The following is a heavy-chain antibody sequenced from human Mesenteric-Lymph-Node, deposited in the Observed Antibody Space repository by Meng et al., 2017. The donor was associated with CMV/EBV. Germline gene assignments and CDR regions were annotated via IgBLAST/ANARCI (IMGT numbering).Heavy chain of an antibody. CDR3: ARYRDVTYGYSFDY. CDR2: INYSGTT. J-gene: IGHJ4*02. V-gene: IGHV4-39*01. D-gene: IGHD4-17*01. CDR1: VGPLSGRIYY. Sequence: SVGPLSGRIYYWSWVRQPPGNGLEWIGTINYSGTTYYTPALKSRVTVSVDTSKNQFSVKLSSVTAADTAIYYCARYRDVTYGYSFDYWGQGTLVTVSS.